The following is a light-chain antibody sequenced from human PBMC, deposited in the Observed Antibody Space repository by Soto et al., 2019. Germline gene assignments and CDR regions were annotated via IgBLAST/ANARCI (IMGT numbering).Light chain of an antibody. Sequence: DIQMTQSPSTLSASVGDRVTITCRASQSISSWLAWYQQKPGKAPKLLIYKASSLESGVPSRFSGSGSGTECTRTISSLQPDDFATEYCQQYNSYPYTFGQGTKLEIK. CDR1: QSISSW. CDR3: QQYNSYPYT. J-gene: IGKJ2*01. CDR2: KAS. V-gene: IGKV1-5*03.